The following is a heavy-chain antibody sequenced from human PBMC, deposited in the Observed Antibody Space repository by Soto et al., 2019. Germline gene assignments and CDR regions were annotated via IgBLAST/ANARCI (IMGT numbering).Heavy chain of an antibody. CDR1: GFTFSTYS. D-gene: IGHD4-4*01. V-gene: IGHV3-21*01. Sequence: GSLRLSCAASGFTFSTYSMNWVRQAPGKGLEWVSSVSSSSTYIYYADSVKGRFTISRDNAKNSLYLQMNSLRAEDTAVYYCARDLKPSTAVTLVVDCWGQGTLVTISS. CDR2: VSSSSTYI. CDR3: ARDLKPSTAVTLVVDC. J-gene: IGHJ4*02.